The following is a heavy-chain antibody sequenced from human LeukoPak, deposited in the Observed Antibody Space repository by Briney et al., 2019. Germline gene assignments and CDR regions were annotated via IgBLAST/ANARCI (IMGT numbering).Heavy chain of an antibody. CDR1: GFTFSSYD. CDR3: ARGSGRGVTWFDP. D-gene: IGHD3-10*01. V-gene: IGHV3-13*01. CDR2: IGVGGDI. Sequence: GGSLRLSCAGSGFTFSSYDMHWVRQGAGKGLEWVSGIGVGGDIHYPGSVKGRFTISRENAKNSVYLRMNNLRVGDTAVYYCARGSGRGVTWFDPWGQGTLVTVSS. J-gene: IGHJ5*02.